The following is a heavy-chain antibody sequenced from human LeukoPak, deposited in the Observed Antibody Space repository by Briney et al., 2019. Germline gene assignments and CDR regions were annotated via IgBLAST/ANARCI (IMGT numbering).Heavy chain of an antibody. Sequence: SQTLSLTCTVSGGSISSETYYWTWVRQPAGKGLEWIGRIYSSGSTRYNPSLKSRVTISVDTSKNQFSLELNSVTASDTAVYYCARHSTFFGVVIIKGRVRGPFDYWGQGTLVTVSS. V-gene: IGHV4-61*02. CDR2: IYSSGST. D-gene: IGHD3-3*01. CDR1: GGSISSETYY. CDR3: ARHSTFFGVVIIKGRVRGPFDY. J-gene: IGHJ4*02.